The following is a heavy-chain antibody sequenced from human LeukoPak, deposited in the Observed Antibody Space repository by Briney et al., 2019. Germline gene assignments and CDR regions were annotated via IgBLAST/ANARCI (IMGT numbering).Heavy chain of an antibody. CDR2: IYSGGST. CDR1: GFTVSSNY. D-gene: IGHD5-18*01. J-gene: IGHJ4*02. CDR3: ARVRSYGTFDY. Sequence: PGGSLRLSCAASGFTVSSNYMSRVRQAPGKGLEWVSVIYSGGSTYYADSVKGRFTISRDNSKNTLYLQMNSLRAEDTAVYYCARVRSYGTFDYWGQGTLVTVSS. V-gene: IGHV3-53*01.